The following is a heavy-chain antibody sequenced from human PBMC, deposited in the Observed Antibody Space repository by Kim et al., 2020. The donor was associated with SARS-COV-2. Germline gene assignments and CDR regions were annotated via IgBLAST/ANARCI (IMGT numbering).Heavy chain of an antibody. CDR2: ISYDESNK. V-gene: IGHV3-30*18. CDR3: AKMRIHLWLDSMDV. J-gene: IGHJ6*02. CDR1: GFTFNTYG. D-gene: IGHD5-18*01. Sequence: GGSLRLSCAASGFTFNTYGMHWVRQAPGKGLEWVAVISYDESNKYYADSVKGRFTISRDTSKNTLYLQMSSLRTEDTAVYYCAKMRIHLWLDSMDVWGQG.